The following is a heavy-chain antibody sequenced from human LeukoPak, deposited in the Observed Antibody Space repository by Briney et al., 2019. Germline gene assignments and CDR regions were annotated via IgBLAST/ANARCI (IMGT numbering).Heavy chain of an antibody. CDR2: IYSGGST. J-gene: IGHJ3*02. D-gene: IGHD2-15*01. CDR3: AREMYCSGGSCYGDAFDI. CDR1: GFTVSNKY. Sequence: PGGSLRLSCAASGFTVSNKYMSWVRQAPGKGLEWVSVIYSGGSTYYADSVKGRFIISRDKSKDTLYFQMNSLRAEDTALYYCAREMYCSGGSCYGDAFDIWGQGTMVTVSS. V-gene: IGHV3-66*01.